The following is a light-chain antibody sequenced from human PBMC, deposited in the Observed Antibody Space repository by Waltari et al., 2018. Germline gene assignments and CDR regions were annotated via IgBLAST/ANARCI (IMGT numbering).Light chain of an antibody. J-gene: IGKJ3*01. V-gene: IGKV1-27*01. CDR3: QNYDDAPLT. Sequence: QMTQSPPSLSASLGDRVTITCRASQDVGAYLACYHQNPGSVPNLLIDGASTLQSGVPSRFSGSRSGTYFTLTIISLQPEDVGTYYCQNYDDAPLTFGPGTKVDIK. CDR1: QDVGAY. CDR2: GAS.